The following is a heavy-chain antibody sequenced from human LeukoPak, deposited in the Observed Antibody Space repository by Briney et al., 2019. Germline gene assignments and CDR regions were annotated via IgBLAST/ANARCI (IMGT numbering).Heavy chain of an antibody. CDR3: ARPQLHGDFDH. CDR1: GFTFSAYS. Sequence: PGGSLRLSCAASGFTFSAYSMNWVRQAPRKGLEWISYISSSSTTTYYADSVKGRFTISRDNAKNSLYLQMNSLRAEDTAVYYCARPQLHGDFDHWGQGTLVTVSS. CDR2: ISSSSTTT. J-gene: IGHJ5*02. D-gene: IGHD4-17*01. V-gene: IGHV3-48*01.